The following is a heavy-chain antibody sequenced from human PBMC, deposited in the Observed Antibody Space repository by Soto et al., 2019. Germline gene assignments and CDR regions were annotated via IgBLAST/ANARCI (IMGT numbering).Heavy chain of an antibody. CDR2: ISYDGSNK. J-gene: IGHJ4*02. D-gene: IGHD2-15*01. CDR1: GFTFSSYA. Sequence: QVQLVESGGGVVQPGRSLRLSCAASGFTFSSYAMHWVRQAPGKGLEWVAVISYDGSNKYYADSVKGRFTISRDNSKNTLYLQMNSLRAEDTAVYYCARTLPSSLYCSGGSCSRGYFDYWGQGTLVTVSS. CDR3: ARTLPSSLYCSGGSCSRGYFDY. V-gene: IGHV3-30-3*01.